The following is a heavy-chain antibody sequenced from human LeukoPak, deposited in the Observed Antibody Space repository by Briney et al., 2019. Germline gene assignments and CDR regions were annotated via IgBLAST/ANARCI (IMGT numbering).Heavy chain of an antibody. Sequence: SETLSLSCAVSGGSFSGYYWSWVRQPPREGLEWSWEINHSGSTNYNPSLKSRVTISVDTSNNQFSLKLSSVTAADTAVYYCARGRGPLGYWGQGTLVTVSS. CDR2: INHSGST. V-gene: IGHV4-34*01. CDR1: GGSFSGYY. CDR3: ARGRGPLGY. D-gene: IGHD7-27*01. J-gene: IGHJ4*02.